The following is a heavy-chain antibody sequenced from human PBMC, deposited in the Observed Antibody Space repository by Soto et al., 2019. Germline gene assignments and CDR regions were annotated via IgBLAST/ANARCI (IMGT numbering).Heavy chain of an antibody. J-gene: IGHJ4*02. CDR1: GFTVSNLY. V-gene: IGHV3-66*01. D-gene: IGHD3-3*01. CDR3: ARDTLGGAYDFLH. Sequence: EVQLVESGGGLVQPGGSLRLSCAASGFTVSNLYMTWVRQAPGKGQQWVAVISSGGSTYYADSVKGRFTISRDNSKNTLYLEMNSLRAEDTAVYYCARDTLGGAYDFLHGGQGTLVTVSS. CDR2: ISSGGST.